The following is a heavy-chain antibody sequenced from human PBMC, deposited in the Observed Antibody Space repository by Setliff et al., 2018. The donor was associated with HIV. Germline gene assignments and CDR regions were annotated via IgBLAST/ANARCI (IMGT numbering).Heavy chain of an antibody. CDR1: GGSISSHY. CDR3: ARGGDINTWSHIYYSYYMDV. CDR2: IYYSGST. V-gene: IGHV4-59*11. D-gene: IGHD3-16*02. J-gene: IGHJ6*03. Sequence: PSETLSLTCTVSGGSISSHYWSWIRQPPGKGLEWIGYIYYSGSTNYNPSLKSRVTISVDTSKNQFSLKLSSVTAADTAVYYCARGGDINTWSHIYYSYYMDVWGKGTTVTVSS.